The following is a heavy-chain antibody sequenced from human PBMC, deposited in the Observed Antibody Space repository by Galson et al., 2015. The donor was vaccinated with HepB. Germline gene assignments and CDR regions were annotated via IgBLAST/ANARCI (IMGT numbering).Heavy chain of an antibody. CDR2: ISGSGGST. CDR1: GFTFSSYA. Sequence: SLRLSCAASGFTFSSYAMSWVRQAPGKGLEWVSAISGSGGSTYYADSVKGRFTISRDNSKNTLYLQMNSLRAEDTAVYYCAKDQVAVVLGYYFDYWGQGTLVTVSS. J-gene: IGHJ4*02. D-gene: IGHD6-19*01. CDR3: AKDQVAVVLGYYFDY. V-gene: IGHV3-23*01.